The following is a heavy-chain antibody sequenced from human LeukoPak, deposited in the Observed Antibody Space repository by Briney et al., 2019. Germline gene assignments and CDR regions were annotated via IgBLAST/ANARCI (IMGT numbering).Heavy chain of an antibody. CDR3: ARVPRLAVAGTGFDY. CDR1: GGSISSYY. CDR2: IYYSGST. V-gene: IGHV4-39*07. Sequence: SETLSLTCSVSGGSISSYYWGWIRQPPGKGLEWIGSIYYSGSTYYNPSLKSRVTISVDTSKNQFSLKLSSVTAADTAVYYCARVPRLAVAGTGFDYWGQGTLVTVSS. D-gene: IGHD6-19*01. J-gene: IGHJ4*02.